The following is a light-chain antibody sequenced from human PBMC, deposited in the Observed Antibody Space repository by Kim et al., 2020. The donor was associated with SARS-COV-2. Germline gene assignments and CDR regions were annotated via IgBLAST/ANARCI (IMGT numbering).Light chain of an antibody. Sequence: AIQLTQSPSSLSASVGDRVTITCRASQGVSSYLAWYQQMPGKAPKLLIYDVSSLESGVPSRFSGSGSETDFTLTISSLQPEDFATYYCQQSNSSPLTFGQGTKVDIK. CDR1: QGVSSY. CDR3: QQSNSSPLT. CDR2: DVS. V-gene: IGKV1-13*02. J-gene: IGKJ1*01.